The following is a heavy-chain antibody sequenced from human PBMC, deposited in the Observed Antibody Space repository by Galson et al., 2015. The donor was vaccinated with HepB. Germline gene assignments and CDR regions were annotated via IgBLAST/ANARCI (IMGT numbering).Heavy chain of an antibody. CDR1: GFTLSYYA. D-gene: IGHD6-19*01. V-gene: IGHV3-23*01. Sequence: SLRLSCAASGFTLSYYAMSWVRQAPGKGLEWVSAISKSGDSTYYANSVKGRLTISRDNSRFTLNLQMNSLGAEDTAVYYCVRLFGRGWGKPDAFDLWGQGTMVTVSS. CDR3: VRLFGRGWGKPDAFDL. J-gene: IGHJ3*01. CDR2: ISKSGDST.